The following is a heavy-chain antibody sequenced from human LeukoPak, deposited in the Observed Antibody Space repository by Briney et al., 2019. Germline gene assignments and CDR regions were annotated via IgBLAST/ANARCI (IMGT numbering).Heavy chain of an antibody. CDR2: IKQDGSEK. D-gene: IGHD6-13*01. Sequence: PGGSLRLSCAASGFTSSSYWMSWGRQALGKGLQLVANIKQDGSEKYHVHSVKGRFTISRDNAKNSLSLKMNSLRAEYTAVYYCARYSSSWHAYDIWGKGTMATV. V-gene: IGHV3-7*05. J-gene: IGHJ3*02. CDR1: GFTSSSYW. CDR3: ARYSSSWHAYDI.